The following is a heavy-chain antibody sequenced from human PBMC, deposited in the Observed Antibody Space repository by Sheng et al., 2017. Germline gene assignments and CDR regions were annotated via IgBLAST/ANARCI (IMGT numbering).Heavy chain of an antibody. Sequence: QVQLVQSGAEVKKPGSSVKVSCKASGGTFSSYTISWVRQAPGQGLEWMGRIIPILGIANYAQKFQGRVTITADKSTSTAYMELSSLRSEDTAVYYCARHSSGWFGKDYFDYWGQGTLVTVSS. CDR3: ARHSSGWFGKDYFDY. J-gene: IGHJ4*02. CDR1: GGTFSSYT. V-gene: IGHV1-69*02. D-gene: IGHD6-19*01. CDR2: IIPILGIA.